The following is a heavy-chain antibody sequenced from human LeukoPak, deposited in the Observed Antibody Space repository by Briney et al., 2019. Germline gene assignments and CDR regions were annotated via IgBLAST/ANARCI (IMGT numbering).Heavy chain of an antibody. D-gene: IGHD3-9*01. Sequence: GASLRLSCVASGFTFSNYAMSWVRQAPGKGLEWVSAITGSGTNRYYADSLKGRFTTSRDNSKNTVFLQMNSLRHEDTAIYYCVIWGDYDVLTGYYVPDYWGQGTLVTVSS. CDR3: VIWGDYDVLTGYYVPDY. V-gene: IGHV3-23*01. CDR2: ITGSGTNR. J-gene: IGHJ4*02. CDR1: GFTFSNYA.